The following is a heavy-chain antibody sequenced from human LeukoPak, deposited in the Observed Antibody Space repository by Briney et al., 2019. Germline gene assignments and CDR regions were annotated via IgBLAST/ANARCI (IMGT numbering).Heavy chain of an antibody. CDR1: GFTFSDYE. D-gene: IGHD3-10*01. V-gene: IGHV3-48*03. CDR2: ISRSGDTI. CDR3: ARDYASDY. J-gene: IGHJ4*02. Sequence: PGGSLRLSCAASGFTFSDYEMNWVRQAPGKGLEWVSYISRSGDTIYFADSVKGRFTISRDNAKNSLYLQMSSLRAGDTAVYYCARDYASDYWGQGTLVTVSS.